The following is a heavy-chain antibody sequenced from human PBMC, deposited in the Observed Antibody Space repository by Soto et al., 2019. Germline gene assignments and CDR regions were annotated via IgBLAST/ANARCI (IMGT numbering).Heavy chain of an antibody. CDR3: AKDRGYRYFDL. J-gene: IGHJ2*01. Sequence: QVQLVESGGGVVQPGRSLRLSCAASGFTFSSYGIHWVRQAPGKGLEWVAVISYDGSNKYYADSVKGRFTISRDNSKNTLYLQMNSLRAEDTAVYYCAKDRGYRYFDLWGRGTLVTVSS. V-gene: IGHV3-30*18. CDR2: ISYDGSNK. D-gene: IGHD3-10*01. CDR1: GFTFSSYG.